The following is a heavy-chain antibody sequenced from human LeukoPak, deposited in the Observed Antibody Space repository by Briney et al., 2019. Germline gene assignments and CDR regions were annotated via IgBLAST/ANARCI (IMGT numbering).Heavy chain of an antibody. J-gene: IGHJ4*02. V-gene: IGHV3-23*01. CDR2: ISGSGGST. CDR3: AKLADILTGYYIY. CDR1: GFTFSSYG. Sequence: PGRSLRLSCAASGFTFSSYGMHWVRQAPGKGLEWVSAISGSGGSTYYADSVKGRFTISRDNSKNTLYLQMNSLRAEDTAVYYCAKLADILTGYYIYWGQGTLVTVSS. D-gene: IGHD3-9*01.